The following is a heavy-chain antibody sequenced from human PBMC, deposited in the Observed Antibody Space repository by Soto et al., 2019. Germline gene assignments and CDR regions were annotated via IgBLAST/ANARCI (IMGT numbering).Heavy chain of an antibody. CDR3: ARDSRDYDYIWGSYRYTAGKLFDY. V-gene: IGHV1-18*01. D-gene: IGHD3-16*02. J-gene: IGHJ4*02. CDR2: ISAYNGNT. Sequence: ASVKVSCKASGYTFTSYGISWVRQAPGQGLEWMGWISAYNGNTNYAQKLQGRVTMTTDTSTSTAYMELRSLRSDDTAVYYCARDSRDYDYIWGSYRYTAGKLFDYWGQGTLVTVSS. CDR1: GYTFTSYG.